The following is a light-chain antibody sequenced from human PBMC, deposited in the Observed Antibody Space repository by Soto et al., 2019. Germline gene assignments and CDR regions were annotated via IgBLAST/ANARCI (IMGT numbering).Light chain of an antibody. Sequence: QSVLTQPASVSGSPGQSITISCTGTSSDVGSYNLVSWYQQHPGKAPKLMIYEGSKRPSGVSNRFSGSKSGNTASLTISGLQAEEEADYYCCSDAGSSTDVVFGGGTKLTVL. CDR1: SSDVGSYNL. CDR2: EGS. J-gene: IGLJ2*01. CDR3: CSDAGSSTDVV. V-gene: IGLV2-23*01.